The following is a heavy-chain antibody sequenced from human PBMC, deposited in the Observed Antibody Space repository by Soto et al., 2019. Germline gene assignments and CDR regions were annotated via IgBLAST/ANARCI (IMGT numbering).Heavy chain of an antibody. CDR1: GGSISSGDYY. Sequence: QVQLQEWGPGLVKPSQTLSLTCTVSGGSISSGDYYWSWIRQPPGKGLEWIGYIYYSGSTYYNPSRKTRVTTPVATSKILFALKLSSLTAADTAVYYCARAHGSGLLVSWGQGTLVTVSS. CDR2: IYYSGST. CDR3: ARAHGSGLLVS. J-gene: IGHJ4*02. V-gene: IGHV4-30-4*01. D-gene: IGHD3-10*01.